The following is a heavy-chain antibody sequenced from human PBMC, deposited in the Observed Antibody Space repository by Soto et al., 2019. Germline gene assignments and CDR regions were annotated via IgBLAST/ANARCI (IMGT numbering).Heavy chain of an antibody. Sequence: VGSLRLWWGAAGGEWGDPGGTWFRQTAVKGLEWVALIKSKTDGETADYAAPVKGRFSVSRDDSKNTVHLQMNSLKTEDTAVYYCTTGVYYRHSTGYRNVAYRGQPPLVTLPS. CDR1: GGEWGDPG. J-gene: IGHJ4*02. CDR3: TTGVYYRHSTGYRNVAY. D-gene: IGHD3-9*01. CDR2: IKSKTDGETA. V-gene: IGHV3-15*01.